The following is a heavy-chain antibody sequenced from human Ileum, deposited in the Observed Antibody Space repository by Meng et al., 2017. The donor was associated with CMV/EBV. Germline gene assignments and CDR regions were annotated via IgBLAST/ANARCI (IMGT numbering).Heavy chain of an antibody. V-gene: IGHV3-11*01. Sequence: ASRFTFSTYYMTWIRQDQGKGLEWVSFISSSGSTIYYADSVKGRFTISRDNAKNSLYLQMNNLRADDTAVYYCARSGVVSAAPTDYWGQGTLVTVSS. CDR1: RFTFSTYY. CDR2: ISSSGSTI. CDR3: ARSGVVSAAPTDY. D-gene: IGHD2-2*01. J-gene: IGHJ4*02.